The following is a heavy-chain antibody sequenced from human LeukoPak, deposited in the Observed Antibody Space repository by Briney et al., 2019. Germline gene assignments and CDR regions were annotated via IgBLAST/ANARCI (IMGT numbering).Heavy chain of an antibody. Sequence: PWESLTLTCAASGFTISSYWMSWVRHAPGKGLEWVANIKKDGSEKYYVDPVKGRFTISRDNAKNSLYLLMISLGTEAETADYCASCTDMVLPVDAFDIWGQGTMVTVSS. V-gene: IGHV3-7*01. CDR3: ASCTDMVLPVDAFDI. D-gene: IGHD5-18*01. CDR2: IKKDGSEK. CDR1: GFTISSYW. J-gene: IGHJ3*02.